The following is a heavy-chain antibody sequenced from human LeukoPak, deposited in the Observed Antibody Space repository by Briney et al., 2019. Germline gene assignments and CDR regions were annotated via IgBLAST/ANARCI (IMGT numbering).Heavy chain of an antibody. Sequence: PGGSLRLSCAASGFTFTRYSMSWVRQAPGKGLEWVSSISTSSGYIYYADSVMGRFTISRDNAKNSLYLQMNSLRPEDTAVYYCASSDYVWGKPFYFDYWGQGTLVTVSS. CDR3: ASSDYVWGKPFYFDY. V-gene: IGHV3-21*01. D-gene: IGHD3-16*01. CDR2: ISTSSGYI. J-gene: IGHJ4*02. CDR1: GFTFTRYS.